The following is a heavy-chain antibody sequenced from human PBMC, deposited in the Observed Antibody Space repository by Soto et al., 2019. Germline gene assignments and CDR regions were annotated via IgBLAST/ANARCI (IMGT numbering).Heavy chain of an antibody. D-gene: IGHD3-3*01. J-gene: IGHJ4*02. CDR1: GGSISSGDYY. CDR3: ASATRKYYDFWSGYYDLCCSFDY. V-gene: IGHV4-30-4*01. Sequence: SSETLSLTCTVSGGSISSGDYYWSWIRQPPGKGLEWIGYIYYSGSTYYNPSLKSRVTISVDTSKNQFSLKLSSVTAADTAVYYCASATRKYYDFWSGYYDLCCSFDYWGQGTLVTVSS. CDR2: IYYSGST.